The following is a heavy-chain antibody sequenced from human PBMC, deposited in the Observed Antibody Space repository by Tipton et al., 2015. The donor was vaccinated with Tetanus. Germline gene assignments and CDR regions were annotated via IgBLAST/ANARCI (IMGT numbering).Heavy chain of an antibody. J-gene: IGHJ4*02. CDR2: IYYTDYT. Sequence: TLSLTCTVSGASINAGGYLWTWVRQHPGKGLEWIGHIYYTDYTSYTPSLDSRVRISVNTSKNFFSLRLTSVTAADTAVYFCARGLPREPFYLDYWGQGQQVIVSP. CDR1: GASINAGGYL. D-gene: IGHD1-26*01. V-gene: IGHV4-31*03. CDR3: ARGLPREPFYLDY.